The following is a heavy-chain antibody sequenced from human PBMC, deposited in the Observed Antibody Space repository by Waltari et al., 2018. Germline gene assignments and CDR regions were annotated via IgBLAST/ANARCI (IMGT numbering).Heavy chain of an antibody. Sequence: EVQLVESGGGLIQPGESLRLSCAASGFTVSSYYISWVRQAPGKGLEWVSVIYSGGSTYYADSVKGRFTISRDNSKNTLYLQMNSLRAEDTAVYYCARERGIAARPILRYYYGMDVWGQGTTVTVSS. CDR2: IYSGGST. J-gene: IGHJ6*02. D-gene: IGHD6-6*01. CDR1: GFTVSSYY. V-gene: IGHV3-53*01. CDR3: ARERGIAARPILRYYYGMDV.